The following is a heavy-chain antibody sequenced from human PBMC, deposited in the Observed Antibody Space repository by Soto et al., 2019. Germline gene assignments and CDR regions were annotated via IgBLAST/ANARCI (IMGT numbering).Heavy chain of an antibody. CDR3: ATSYGSGSTHFDS. V-gene: IGHV1-69*02. J-gene: IGHJ4*02. Sequence: QVQLVQSGPEVQKPGSSVKVSCTASGGTFNSYTLNWVRQAPGQRPEWVGRVNPIVGMSTSASKFQGRVTLTADKSTTSAYMDLTGLKSEDTAVYYCATSYGSGSTHFDSWGQGTLVTVAS. CDR1: GGTFNSYT. CDR2: VNPIVGMS. D-gene: IGHD3-10*01.